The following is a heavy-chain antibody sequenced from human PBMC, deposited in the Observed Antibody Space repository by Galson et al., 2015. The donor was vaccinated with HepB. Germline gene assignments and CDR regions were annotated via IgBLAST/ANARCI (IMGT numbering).Heavy chain of an antibody. D-gene: IGHD1-26*01. CDR2: ISAYNGNT. CDR3: ARGLWRGATHCDH. V-gene: IGHV1-18*01. CDR1: GYTFTSYG. Sequence: SVKVSCKASGYTFTSYGISWVRQAPGRGLEWMGWISAYNGNTNYAQKLQGRVTMTPDTSTSTAYMELRSLISDDTAVYYCARGLWRGATHCDHWGQGTLVTVTS. J-gene: IGHJ4*02.